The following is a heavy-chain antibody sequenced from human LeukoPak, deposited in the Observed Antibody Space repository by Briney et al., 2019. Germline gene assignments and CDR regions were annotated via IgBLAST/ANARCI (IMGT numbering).Heavy chain of an antibody. CDR1: GFTFSSYW. V-gene: IGHV3-7*03. Sequence: GGPLRLSCAASGFTFSSYWMSWVRQAPGKGLEWVANIKQDGSEKYYVDSVKGRFTISRDNAKNSLYLQMNSLRAEDTAVYYCARGGRFLEWLLSDYWGQGTLVTVSS. CDR2: IKQDGSEK. D-gene: IGHD3-3*01. J-gene: IGHJ4*02. CDR3: ARGGRFLEWLLSDY.